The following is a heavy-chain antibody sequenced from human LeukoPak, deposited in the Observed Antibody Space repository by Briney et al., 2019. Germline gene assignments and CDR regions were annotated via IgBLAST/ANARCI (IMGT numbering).Heavy chain of an antibody. V-gene: IGHV3-11*01. J-gene: IGHJ4*02. D-gene: IGHD3-22*01. CDR2: ISSSGSTI. CDR1: GFTFSDYY. CDR3: ARDFYTYYYDSSGSQPVV. Sequence: PGGCLRLSCAASGFTFSDYYMSWIRQAPGKGLEWVSYISSSGSTIYYADSVKGRFTISRDNAKNSLYLQMNSLRAEDTAVYYCARDFYTYYYDSSGSQPVVWGQGTLVTVSS.